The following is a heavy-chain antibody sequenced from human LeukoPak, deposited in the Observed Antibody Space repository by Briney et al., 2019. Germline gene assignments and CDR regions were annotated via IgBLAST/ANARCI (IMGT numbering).Heavy chain of an antibody. CDR1: GGSISSSSYY. CDR3: ARRGGDSSGWYTYYFDY. Sequence: PSETLSLTCTVSGGSISSSSYYWGWIRQPPGKGLEWIGSIYYSGSTYYNPSPKSRVTISVDTSKNQFSLKLSSVTAADTAVYYCARRGGDSSGWYTYYFDYWGQGTLVTVSS. CDR2: IYYSGST. J-gene: IGHJ4*02. V-gene: IGHV4-39*01. D-gene: IGHD6-19*01.